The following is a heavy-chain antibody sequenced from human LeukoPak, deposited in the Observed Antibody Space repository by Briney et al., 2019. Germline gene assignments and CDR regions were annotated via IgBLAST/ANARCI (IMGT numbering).Heavy chain of an antibody. V-gene: IGHV3-74*01. CDR3: ARSQGGHSDSSHSHLHS. J-gene: IGHJ4*02. CDR2: INSDGSST. D-gene: IGHD3-22*01. CDR1: GITFSSYW. Sequence: GGSLRLSCAASGITFSSYWIHWFRQAPGKGPVWVSRINSDGSSTRYADSVKGRFTISRDNAENTVNLQLNSLSAEDTAVYYCARSQGGHSDSSHSHLHSSGQTTPVTVSS.